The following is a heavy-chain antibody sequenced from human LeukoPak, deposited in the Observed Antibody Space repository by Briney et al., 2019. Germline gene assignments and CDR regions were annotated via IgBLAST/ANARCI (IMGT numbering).Heavy chain of an antibody. D-gene: IGHD1-26*01. CDR3: ARGIVGVTYFDE. V-gene: IGHV4-61*03. CDR2: IYYSGST. Sequence: PSETLSLTCSVSGGSVSSGGFYRTWIRQPPGRGLEWIGYIYYSGSTEYNPSLKSRVTISVDTSKNHFSLKLSSVTTADTAVYYCARGIVGVTYFDEWGQGMLVTVSS. CDR1: GGSVSSGGFY. J-gene: IGHJ4*02.